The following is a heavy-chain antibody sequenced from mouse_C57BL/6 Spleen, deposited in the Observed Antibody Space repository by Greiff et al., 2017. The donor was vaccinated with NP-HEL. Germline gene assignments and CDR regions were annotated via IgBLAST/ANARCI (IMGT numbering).Heavy chain of an antibody. J-gene: IGHJ4*01. V-gene: IGHV1-69*01. D-gene: IGHD3-2*02. CDR2: IDPSDSYT. CDR1: GYTFTSYW. Sequence: VQLQQPGAELVMPGASVKLSCKASGYTFTSYWMHWVKQRPGQGLEWIGEIDPSDSYTNYNQKFKGKSTLTVDKSSSTAYMQLSSLTSEDSAVYYCARGQLRLRLYAMDYWGQGTSVTVSS. CDR3: ARGQLRLRLYAMDY.